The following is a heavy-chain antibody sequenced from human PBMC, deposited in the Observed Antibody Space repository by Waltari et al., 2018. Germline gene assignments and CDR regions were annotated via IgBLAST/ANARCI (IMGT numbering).Heavy chain of an antibody. CDR3: ARGIIVVVPAAPSILFDY. CDR2: ISYDGSNK. D-gene: IGHD2-2*01. V-gene: IGHV3-30*01. CDR1: GFTFSSYA. Sequence: QVQLVESGGGVVQPGRSLRLSCAASGFTFSSYAMHWVRQAPGKGLEWVAVISYDGSNKYYADSVKGRFTISRDNSKNTLYLQMNSLRAEDTAVYYCARGIIVVVPAAPSILFDYWGQGTLVTVSS. J-gene: IGHJ4*02.